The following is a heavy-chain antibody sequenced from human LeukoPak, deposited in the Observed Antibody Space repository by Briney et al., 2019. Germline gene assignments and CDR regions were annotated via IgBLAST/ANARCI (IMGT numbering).Heavy chain of an antibody. CDR2: IYPGDADT. CDR3: ARRDTAMYGFNY. Sequence: GEYLKISCKGSGYSFTSYWIGWGRRMPGKGLKGLGSIYPGDADTSYSTSFQGQVTISADKSISTASLQWSSLKASDTAMYYCARRDTAMYGFNYWGQGTLVTLPS. CDR1: GYSFTSYW. V-gene: IGHV5-51*01. J-gene: IGHJ4*02. D-gene: IGHD5-18*01.